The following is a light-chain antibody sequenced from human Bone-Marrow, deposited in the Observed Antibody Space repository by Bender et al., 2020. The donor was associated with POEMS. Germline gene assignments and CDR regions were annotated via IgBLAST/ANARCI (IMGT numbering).Light chain of an antibody. CDR1: QLGDKY. V-gene: IGLV3-1*01. CDR2: QDN. CDR3: QTSDSTGAWV. J-gene: IGLJ3*02. Sequence: SYDLTQPPSVSVSPGQTASITCSGDQLGDKYVCWYQQKPGQSPVLVIYQDNKRPSGISERFSGSNSGDTATLTISGTQALDEADYYCQTSDSTGAWVFGGGTKLTVL.